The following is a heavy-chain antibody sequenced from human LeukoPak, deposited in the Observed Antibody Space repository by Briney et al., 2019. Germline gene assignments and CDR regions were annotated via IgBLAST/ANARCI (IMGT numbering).Heavy chain of an antibody. D-gene: IGHD3-10*01. V-gene: IGHV3-30*18. CDR3: AKDGPGASNYYGSGFFDY. Sequence: PGRSLRLSCAASGFTFSSYGMHWVRQAPGKGLEWVAVISYDGSNKYYADSVKGRFTISRDNSKNTLYLQMNSLRAEDTAVYYCAKDGPGASNYYGSGFFDYWGQGTLVTVSS. J-gene: IGHJ4*02. CDR1: GFTFSSYG. CDR2: ISYDGSNK.